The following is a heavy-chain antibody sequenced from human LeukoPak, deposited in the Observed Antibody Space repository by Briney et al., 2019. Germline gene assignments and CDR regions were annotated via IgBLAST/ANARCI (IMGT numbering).Heavy chain of an antibody. CDR1: GFTFSSYE. Sequence: TGGSLRLSCAASGFTFSSYEMNWVRQAPGKGLEWVSYISSSGSTIYYADSVKGRFSISRDNAKNSLYLQMNSLRAEDTAVYYCARDERIAAAGFDYWGQGTLVTVSS. CDR3: ARDERIAAAGFDY. V-gene: IGHV3-48*03. CDR2: ISSSGSTI. J-gene: IGHJ4*02. D-gene: IGHD6-13*01.